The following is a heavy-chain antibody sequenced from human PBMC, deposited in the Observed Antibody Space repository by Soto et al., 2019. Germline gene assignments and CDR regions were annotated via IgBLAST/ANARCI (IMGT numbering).Heavy chain of an antibody. CDR2: ISGSGGST. J-gene: IGHJ6*02. V-gene: IGHV3-23*01. CDR1: GFTFSSYA. Sequence: XGSLILSCPASGFTFSSYAMSWVRQAPGKGLEWVSAISGSGGSTYYADSVKGRFTISRDNSKNTLYLQMNSLRAEDTAVYYCAKRDSYGGQDYGMDVWGQGNTVTVSS. D-gene: IGHD4-17*01. CDR3: AKRDSYGGQDYGMDV.